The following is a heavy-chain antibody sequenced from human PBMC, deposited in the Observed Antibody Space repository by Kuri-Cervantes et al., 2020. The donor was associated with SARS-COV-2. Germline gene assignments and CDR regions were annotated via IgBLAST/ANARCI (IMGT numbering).Heavy chain of an antibody. CDR2: ISGSGGST. Sequence: GESLKISCAASGFTFDDYAMHWVRQAPGKGLEWVSGISGSGGSTYYADSVKGRFTISRDNSKNTLYLQMNSLRAEDTAVYYCAKDLQAGTPGYYFDYWGQGTLVTVSS. J-gene: IGHJ4*02. CDR3: AKDLQAGTPGYYFDY. D-gene: IGHD1-1*01. V-gene: IGHV3-23*01. CDR1: GFTFDDYA.